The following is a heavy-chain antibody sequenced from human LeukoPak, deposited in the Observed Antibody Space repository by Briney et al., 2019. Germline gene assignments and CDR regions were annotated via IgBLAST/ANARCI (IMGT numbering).Heavy chain of an antibody. D-gene: IGHD3-16*01. CDR2: IYYTGST. J-gene: IGHJ4*02. CDR1: GGSISSSSYY. CDR3: AGGGWTQEYYFDY. Sequence: SETLSLTCTVSGGSISSSSYYWGWIRQPPGKGLEWIGSIYYTGSTYYNPSLKSRVTISVDTSKNQFSLKLSSVTAADTAVYYCAGGGWTQEYYFDYWGQGTLVTVSS. V-gene: IGHV4-39*01.